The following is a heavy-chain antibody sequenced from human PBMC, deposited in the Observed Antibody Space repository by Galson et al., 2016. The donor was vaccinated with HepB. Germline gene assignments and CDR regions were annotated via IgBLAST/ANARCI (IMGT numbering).Heavy chain of an antibody. CDR2: ISYDGGSN. J-gene: IGHJ3*02. V-gene: IGHV3-30*03. CDR1: GFTFTNYD. D-gene: IGHD2-21*01. Sequence: SLRLSCAASGFTFTNYDIHWVRQAPGKGLKWVAVISYDGGSNYYADSVKGRFTISRDNSKNTLYLQMNSLRAEDSAVYYCARVIGGTLDALDTWGQGTMVTVSS. CDR3: ARVIGGTLDALDT.